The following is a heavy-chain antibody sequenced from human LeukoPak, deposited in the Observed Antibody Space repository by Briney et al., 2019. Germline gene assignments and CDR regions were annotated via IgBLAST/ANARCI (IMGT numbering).Heavy chain of an antibody. CDR2: IYHSGST. D-gene: IGHD6-19*01. CDR1: GGSISSSNW. Sequence: KASETLSLTCAVSGGSISSSNWWSWVRQPPGKGLEWIGEIYHSGSTNYNPSLKSRVTISVDTSKNQFSLKLSSVTAADTAVYYCARHGAVAGRYYFDYWGQGTLVTVSS. J-gene: IGHJ4*02. V-gene: IGHV4-4*02. CDR3: ARHGAVAGRYYFDY.